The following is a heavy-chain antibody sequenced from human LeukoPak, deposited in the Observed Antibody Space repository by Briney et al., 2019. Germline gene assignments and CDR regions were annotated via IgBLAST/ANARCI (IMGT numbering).Heavy chain of an antibody. CDR1: GFTFSGYA. J-gene: IGHJ4*02. V-gene: IGHV3-23*01. CDR2: INITGSSP. D-gene: IGHD6-13*01. Sequence: PGGSLTLSCAASGFTFSGYALAWVRQAPGKGLEWVSFINITGSSPSYADSVKSRFTISRDNTTNTLYLQMNSPLTEATAVYFFSKSSSSWSYYFNYWGQGTLVTVSS. CDR3: SKSSSSWSYYFNY.